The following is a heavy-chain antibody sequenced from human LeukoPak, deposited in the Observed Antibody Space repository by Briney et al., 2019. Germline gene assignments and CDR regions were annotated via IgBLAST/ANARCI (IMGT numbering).Heavy chain of an antibody. CDR3: ARGDSSGWYAGNDAFDI. V-gene: IGHV1-69*05. CDR2: IIPIFGTA. D-gene: IGHD6-19*01. CDR1: GGTFSSYA. Sequence: ASVKVSCKASGGTFSSYAISWVRQAPGQGLEWMGGIIPIFGTANYAQKFQGRVTITTDESTSTAYMELSSLRSEDTAVYYCARGDSSGWYAGNDAFDIWGQGTMVTVSS. J-gene: IGHJ3*02.